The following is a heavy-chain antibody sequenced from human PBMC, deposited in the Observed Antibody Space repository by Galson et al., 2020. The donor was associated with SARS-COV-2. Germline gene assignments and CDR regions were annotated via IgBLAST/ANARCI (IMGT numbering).Heavy chain of an antibody. Sequence: ASETLSLTCTVSGGSVSSGNYYWSWIRQPPGKGLEWIGYIYYSGNTHYNPSLKSRVTISADTSKNQFSPRLTSVTAADTAVYYCAREGPYSYGSYWFDPWGQGTLVTVSS. D-gene: IGHD5-18*01. CDR1: GGSVSSGNYY. CDR3: AREGPYSYGSYWFDP. CDR2: IYYSGNT. J-gene: IGHJ5*02. V-gene: IGHV4-61*01.